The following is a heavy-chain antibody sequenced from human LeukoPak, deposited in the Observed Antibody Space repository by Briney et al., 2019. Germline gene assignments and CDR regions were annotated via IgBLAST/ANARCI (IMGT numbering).Heavy chain of an antibody. J-gene: IGHJ4*02. CDR1: GFTFSSHS. V-gene: IGHV3-21*01. D-gene: IGHD6-13*01. CDR2: IRCSSSYI. Sequence: GGSLRLSCAASGFTFSSHSMNWVRQATGKVLEWVSSIRCSSSYIYYAGSVKGQFTISRDNAKNSLYMQMNSLRAEDTAVYYCARDIPTSSSSWAIDYWGQGTLVTVSS. CDR3: ARDIPTSSSSWAIDY.